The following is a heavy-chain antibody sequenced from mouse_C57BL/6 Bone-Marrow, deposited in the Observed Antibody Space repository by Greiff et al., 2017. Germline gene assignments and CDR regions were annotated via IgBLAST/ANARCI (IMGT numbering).Heavy chain of an antibody. CDR1: GYTFTSYW. V-gene: IGHV1-69*01. J-gene: IGHJ3*01. D-gene: IGHD1-1*02. CDR3: AREYYAWFAY. Sequence: QVQLKQPGAELVMPGASVKLSCKASGYTFTSYWMHWVKQRPGQGLEWIGEIDPSDSYTNYNQKFKGKSTLTVDKSSSTASMQLSSLTSEDSAVYYCAREYYAWFAYWGQGTLVTVSA. CDR2: IDPSDSYT.